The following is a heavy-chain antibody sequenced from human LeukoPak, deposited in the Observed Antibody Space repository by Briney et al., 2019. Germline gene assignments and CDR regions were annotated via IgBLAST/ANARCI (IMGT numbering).Heavy chain of an antibody. CDR3: TRDRGTYNWFDP. CDR2: IYKKDNLYAT. D-gene: IGHD2-15*01. J-gene: IGHJ5*02. CDR1: GFTFSGSA. V-gene: IGHV3-73*01. Sequence: GGSLRLSCSASGFTFSGSAVHWVRQSSGNGLERVGHIYKKDNLYATAYAESVKGRFTISRDDSKDTAFLHMDSLKTEDTALYYCTRDRGTYNWFDPWGQGTLVTVSS.